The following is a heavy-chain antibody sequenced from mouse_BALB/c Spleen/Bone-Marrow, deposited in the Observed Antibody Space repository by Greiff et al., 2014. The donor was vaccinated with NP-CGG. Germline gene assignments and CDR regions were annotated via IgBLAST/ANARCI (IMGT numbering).Heavy chain of an antibody. V-gene: IGHV14-3*02. Sequence: SGIELVKPGASVKLSCTASGFNIKDTYMHWVKQRPEQGLEWIGRIDPANGNTKYDPKFQGKATITADTSSNTADLQLSSLTSEDTAVYYCAHGSTYGYFDYWGQGTTLTVSS. CDR3: AHGSTYGYFDY. J-gene: IGHJ2*01. D-gene: IGHD1-1*01. CDR2: IDPANGNT. CDR1: GFNIKDTY.